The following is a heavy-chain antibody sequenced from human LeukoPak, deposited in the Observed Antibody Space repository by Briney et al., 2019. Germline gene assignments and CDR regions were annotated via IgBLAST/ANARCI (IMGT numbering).Heavy chain of an antibody. V-gene: IGHV3-21*01. CDR1: GFTFSSYA. CDR3: ARDGSLLSGSYYLDF. Sequence: GGSLRLSCAASGFTFSSYAMSWVRQAPGKGLEWVSSISSSSSHIYFADSVKGRFTISGDNAKRSMYLQMSSLRAEDTAVYYCARDGSLLSGSYYLDFWGQGTLVTVSS. D-gene: IGHD1-26*01. CDR2: ISSSSSHI. J-gene: IGHJ4*02.